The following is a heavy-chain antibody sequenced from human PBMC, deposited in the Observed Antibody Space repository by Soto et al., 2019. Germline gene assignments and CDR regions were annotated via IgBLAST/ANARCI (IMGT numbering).Heavy chain of an antibody. V-gene: IGHV1-69*08. J-gene: IGHJ2*01. D-gene: IGHD4-17*01. CDR1: GGPFSSHT. CDR3: ARPDFGDYWYFDL. CDR2: IIPALGTT. Sequence: QDHLVQSGAEVKKPGSSVKVSCKAFGGPFSSHTFSWVRQAPGQGLAWMGRIIPALGTTTCAQKFQGRVTITADESVTTVYMELTSLRTEDTAVYYCARPDFGDYWYFDLWGRGTLVTVSS.